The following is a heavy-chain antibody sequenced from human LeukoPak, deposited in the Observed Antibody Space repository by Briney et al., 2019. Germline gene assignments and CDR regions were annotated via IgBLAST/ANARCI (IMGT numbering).Heavy chain of an antibody. CDR1: GGSISSGDYY. V-gene: IGHV4-30-4*08. D-gene: IGHD4-17*01. J-gene: IGHJ5*02. CDR3: ARSLTDYGDFTGWFDP. Sequence: SQTLSLTCTVSGGSISSGDYYWSWIRQPPGKGLEWIGYIYYSGSTYYNPSLKSRVTISVDTSRNQFSLKLSSVTAADTAVYYCARSLTDYGDFTGWFDPWGQGTLVTVSS. CDR2: IYYSGST.